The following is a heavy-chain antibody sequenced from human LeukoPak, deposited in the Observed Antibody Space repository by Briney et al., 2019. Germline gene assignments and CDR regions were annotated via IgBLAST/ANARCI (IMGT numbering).Heavy chain of an antibody. CDR2: ISGSGSST. J-gene: IGHJ3*02. D-gene: IGHD1-26*01. CDR3: GKIEWELRKAFDI. V-gene: IGHV3-23*01. Sequence: PGVSLRLSCGASGFTLSSSAMRWLRQAPGKGLERVSGISGSGSSTYYADSVKRRFTISRDNSKNTLYLQMNSLRAEDTAVYYCGKIEWELRKAFDIWGQGTMVTVSS. CDR1: GFTLSSSA.